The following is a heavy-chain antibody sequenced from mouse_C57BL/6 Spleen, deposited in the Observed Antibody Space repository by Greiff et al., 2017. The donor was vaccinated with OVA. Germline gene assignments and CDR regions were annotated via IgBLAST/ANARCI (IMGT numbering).Heavy chain of an antibody. CDR2: IWSDGST. Sequence: VKLMESGPGLVAPSQSLSITCTVSGFSLTSYGVHWVRPPPGKGLEWLVVIWSDGSTTYNSALKSRLSISKDNSKSQVFLKMNSLQTDDTAMYYCARQGDYDGRFAYWGQGTLVTVSA. CDR1: GFSLTSYG. J-gene: IGHJ3*01. CDR3: ARQGDYDGRFAY. D-gene: IGHD2-4*01. V-gene: IGHV2-6-1*01.